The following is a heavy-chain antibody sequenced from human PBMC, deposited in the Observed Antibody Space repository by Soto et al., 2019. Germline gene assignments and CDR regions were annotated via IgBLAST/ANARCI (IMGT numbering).Heavy chain of an antibody. Sequence: QVQLVESGGGLVEPGGSLRLSYAASGFSVGDNYMTWIRQAPGKGLEWLSYSSSSGGYTNYADSVKGRFTISRDNAKNSLYLQMDSLRAEDTAVYFCERSSGRRHVFTFDYGLDVWGQGTTVTVSS. CDR1: GFSVGDNY. CDR2: SSSSGGYT. D-gene: IGHD3-16*01. V-gene: IGHV3-11*06. CDR3: ERSSGRRHVFTFDYGLDV. J-gene: IGHJ6*02.